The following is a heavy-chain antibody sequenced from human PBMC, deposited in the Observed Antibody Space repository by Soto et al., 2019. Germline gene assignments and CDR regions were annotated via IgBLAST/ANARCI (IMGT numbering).Heavy chain of an antibody. V-gene: IGHV3-7*03. D-gene: IGHD1-26*01. Sequence: EVQVVESGGGLVQPGGSLRLSCAASGFTLSTYWMSWVRQAPGKGLEWVANIKQDGSEKYYVDSVKGRFTISRDNVKNSVFLQMNSLRAEDTAIYYCAREWSPPLAVFDYWGQGALVTVSS. CDR3: AREWSPPLAVFDY. CDR2: IKQDGSEK. J-gene: IGHJ4*02. CDR1: GFTLSTYW.